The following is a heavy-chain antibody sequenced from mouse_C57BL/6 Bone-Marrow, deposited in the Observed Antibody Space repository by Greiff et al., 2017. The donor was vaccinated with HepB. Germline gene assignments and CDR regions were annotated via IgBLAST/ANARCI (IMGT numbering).Heavy chain of an antibody. CDR3: ARHAY. Sequence: VQLKESGGDLVKPGGSLKLSCAASGFTFSSYGMSWVRQTPDKRLEWVATISSGGSYTYYPDSVKGRFTISRDNAKNTLYLQMSSLKSEDTAMYYCARHAYWGQGTLVTVSA. J-gene: IGHJ3*01. CDR1: GFTFSSYG. V-gene: IGHV5-6*01. CDR2: ISSGGSYT.